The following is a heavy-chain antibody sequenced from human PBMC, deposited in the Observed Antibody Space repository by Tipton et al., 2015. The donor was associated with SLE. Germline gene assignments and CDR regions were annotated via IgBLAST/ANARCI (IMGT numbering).Heavy chain of an antibody. J-gene: IGHJ6*02. CDR3: ARDGRAVHDYGDYLGMDV. CDR2: ISSSSSTI. D-gene: IGHD4-17*01. CDR1: GFTFSSYS. Sequence: SLRLSCAASGFTFSSYSMNWVRQAPGKGLEWVSYISSSSSTIYYADSVKGRFTISRDNAKNSLYLQMNSLRAEDTAVYYCARDGRAVHDYGDYLGMDVWGQGTTVTVSS. V-gene: IGHV3-48*01.